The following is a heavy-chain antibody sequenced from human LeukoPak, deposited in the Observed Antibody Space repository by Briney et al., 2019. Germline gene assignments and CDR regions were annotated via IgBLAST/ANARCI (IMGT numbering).Heavy chain of an antibody. J-gene: IGHJ4*02. CDR3: AKGHRGGYCSGGSCYLPLDY. V-gene: IGHV3-23*01. Sequence: PGGSLRLSCAASGFTFSSYAMSWVRQAPGKGLEWVSAISGSGGSTYYADSVKGRFTISRDNSKNTLYLQMNSLRAEDTAVYYCAKGHRGGYCSGGSCYLPLDYWGQGTLVTVSS. CDR2: ISGSGGST. CDR1: GFTFSSYA. D-gene: IGHD2-15*01.